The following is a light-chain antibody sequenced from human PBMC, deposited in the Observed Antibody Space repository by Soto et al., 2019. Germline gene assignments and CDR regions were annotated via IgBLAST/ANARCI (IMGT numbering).Light chain of an antibody. V-gene: IGLV2-14*01. Sequence: LTQPASVSGSPGQSITISCTGTSSDVGGYNYVSWYQQHPGKAPKLMIYDVSNRPSGVSNRFSGSKSGNTASLTISGLQVEDEADYYCSSYTSSSTLVFGTGTKVTVL. CDR3: SSYTSSSTLV. J-gene: IGLJ1*01. CDR2: DVS. CDR1: SSDVGGYNY.